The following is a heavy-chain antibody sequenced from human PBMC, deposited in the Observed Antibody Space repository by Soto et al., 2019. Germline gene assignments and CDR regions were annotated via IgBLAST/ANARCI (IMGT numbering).Heavy chain of an antibody. V-gene: IGHV1-24*01. CDR1: GYTLTELS. CDR2: FDPEDGET. J-gene: IGHJ3*02. Sequence: ASVKVSCKVSGYTLTELSMHWVRQAPGKGFEWMGGFDPEDGETIYAQKFQGRVTMTEDTSTDTAYMELSSLRSEDTAVYYCASTSSSWYKMPYDAFDIWGQGTMVTVSS. CDR3: ASTSSSWYKMPYDAFDI. D-gene: IGHD6-13*01.